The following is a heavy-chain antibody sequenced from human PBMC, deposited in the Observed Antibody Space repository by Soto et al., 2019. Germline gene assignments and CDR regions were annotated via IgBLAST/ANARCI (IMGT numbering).Heavy chain of an antibody. D-gene: IGHD3-9*01. CDR1: GFTFSSYA. V-gene: IGHV3-23*01. CDR3: AKEVFSDH. J-gene: IGHJ4*02. Sequence: GESLKISCAASGFTFSSYALTWVRQAPGKGLEWVSGISGSGNTYYADSVKGRFTISRDNSKNTLYLQMNSLRAEDTAVYYCAKEVFSDHWGQGTLVTVSS. CDR2: ISGSGNT.